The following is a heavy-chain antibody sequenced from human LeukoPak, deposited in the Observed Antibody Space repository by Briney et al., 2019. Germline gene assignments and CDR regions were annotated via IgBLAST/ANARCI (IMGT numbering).Heavy chain of an antibody. CDR2: ITSSSSAI. Sequence: GGSLRLSCAASGFTFSGYSMNWVRQAPGKGLEWVSYITSSSSAIYYADSVKGRFTISRDNAKNSLYLQMNSLRAEDTAVYYCARAHVDIVATYWFDPWGQGTLVTVSS. V-gene: IGHV3-48*01. J-gene: IGHJ5*02. CDR3: ARAHVDIVATYWFDP. D-gene: IGHD5-12*01. CDR1: GFTFSGYS.